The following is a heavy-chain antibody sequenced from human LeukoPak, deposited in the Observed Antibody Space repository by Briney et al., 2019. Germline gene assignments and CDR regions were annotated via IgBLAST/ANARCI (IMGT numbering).Heavy chain of an antibody. D-gene: IGHD6-13*01. Sequence: GSLRLSCAASGFTFSSFAMSWVRQAPGKGLDWVSSISSGSENTYYADSVKGRFTISRDNSKNTLDLHLNSLTADDTAVYYCANMQLVKGVFEIWGQGTRVTVSS. J-gene: IGHJ3*02. V-gene: IGHV3-23*01. CDR3: ANMQLVKGVFEI. CDR1: GFTFSSFA. CDR2: ISSGSENT.